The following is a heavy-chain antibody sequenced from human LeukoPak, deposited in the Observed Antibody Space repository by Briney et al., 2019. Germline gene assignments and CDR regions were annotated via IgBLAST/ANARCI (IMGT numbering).Heavy chain of an antibody. CDR1: GYTFTAYY. V-gene: IGHV1-2*02. CDR3: AKARGLYCSSTSCYDCDV. CDR2: INPNSGGT. J-gene: IGHJ6*04. D-gene: IGHD2-2*01. Sequence: ASVKVSCKSSGYTFTAYYIHWVRQAPGQGLEWMGWINPNSGGTKYAQKFQGRVTLTRDTYITTAYMELNKLSSHDTAVNYCAKARGLYCSSTSCYDCDVWGKGTTVTVSS.